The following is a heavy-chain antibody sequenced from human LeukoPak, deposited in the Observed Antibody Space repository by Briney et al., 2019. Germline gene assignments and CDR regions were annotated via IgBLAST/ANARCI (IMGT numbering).Heavy chain of an antibody. Sequence: SETLSLTCTVSGGSISSGGYYWSWIRQHPGKGLEWIGYIYYSGSTYYNPSLKSRVTISVDTSKNQFSLKLSSVTAADTAVYYCAREREEREVFGYSYLVGFDPWGQGTLVTVSS. CDR2: IYYSGST. CDR1: GGSISSGGYY. D-gene: IGHD5-24*01. V-gene: IGHV4-61*08. CDR3: AREREEREVFGYSYLVGFDP. J-gene: IGHJ5*02.